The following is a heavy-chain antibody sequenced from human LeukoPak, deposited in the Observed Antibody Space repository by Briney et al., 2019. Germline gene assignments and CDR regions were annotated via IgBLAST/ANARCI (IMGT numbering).Heavy chain of an antibody. V-gene: IGHV4-39*01. Sequence: SETLSLTCTVSGGSLSSSTNYWGWVRQPPGKGLECIGSIFHSGTTYYNPSLKSRVTISVDTSKNQFSLKLSSVTAADTAVYYCARHEEEDGYNAKTFDYWGQGTLVTVSS. D-gene: IGHD5-24*01. CDR1: GGSLSSSTNY. CDR2: IFHSGTT. CDR3: ARHEEEDGYNAKTFDY. J-gene: IGHJ4*02.